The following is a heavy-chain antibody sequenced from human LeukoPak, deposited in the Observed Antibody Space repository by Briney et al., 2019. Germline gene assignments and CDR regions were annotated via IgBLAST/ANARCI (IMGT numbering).Heavy chain of an antibody. J-gene: IGHJ4*02. CDR2: TKPDGTAD. CDR3: VRDGCLHMNFDY. Sequence: QPGGSLRLSCAASGFTFRNYWMGWVRQAPGKGLEGVANTKPDGTADDYADSVRGRFTTCRDNTNNFLYLQMNSLRGEDTAVYYCVRDGCLHMNFDYWGQETLVTVSS. CDR1: GFTFRNYW. V-gene: IGHV3-7*01. D-gene: IGHD3-16*01.